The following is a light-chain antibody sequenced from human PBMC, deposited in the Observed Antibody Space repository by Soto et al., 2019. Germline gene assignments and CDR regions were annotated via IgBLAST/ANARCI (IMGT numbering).Light chain of an antibody. CDR2: WNN. CDR3: ASWDDSLNGV. J-gene: IGLJ3*02. Sequence: QSVLTQPPSASGTPGQRVTISCSGSSSNIGSNTVNWYQQVPGTAPKLLIYWNNQRPSGVSDRFSGSKSGTSASLAISGLQSEDEADYYCASWDDSLNGVFGGGTKVTVL. CDR1: SSNIGSNT. V-gene: IGLV1-44*01.